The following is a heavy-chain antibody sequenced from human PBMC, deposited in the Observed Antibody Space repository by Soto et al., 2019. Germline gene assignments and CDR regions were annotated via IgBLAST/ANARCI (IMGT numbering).Heavy chain of an antibody. CDR3: AKVGAVAGTLYYFDY. CDR1: GFTFSSYA. V-gene: IGHV3-23*01. CDR2: ISGSGGST. Sequence: GGSLRLSCAASGFTFSSYAMSWVRQAPGKGLEWVSAISGSGGSTYYADSVKGRFTISRDNSKNTLYLQMNSLRAEDTAVYYCAKVGAVAGTLYYFDYWGQGTLVTVSS. J-gene: IGHJ4*02. D-gene: IGHD6-19*01.